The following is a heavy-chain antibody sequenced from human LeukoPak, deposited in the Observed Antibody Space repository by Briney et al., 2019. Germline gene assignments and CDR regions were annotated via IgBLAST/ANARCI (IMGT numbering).Heavy chain of an antibody. D-gene: IGHD3-10*01. V-gene: IGHV4-4*07. CDR3: ARGYGSGSNWFDP. J-gene: IGHJ5*02. CDR1: GGSISTYY. Sequence: KPSETLSLTCTVSGGSISTYYWSWIRQPAGKDLEWIGHIYSSGSTNYNPSLKSRVTMSVDTSKNQLSLKLDSVTAADTAVYYCARGYGSGSNWFDPWGQGTLVIVSS. CDR2: IYSSGST.